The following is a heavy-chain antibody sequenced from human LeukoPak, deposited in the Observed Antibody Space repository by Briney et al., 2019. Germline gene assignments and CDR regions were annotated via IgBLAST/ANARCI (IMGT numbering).Heavy chain of an antibody. CDR2: MNPNSGNT. CDR3: ARGLYSTRGNWFDP. V-gene: IGHV1-8*03. Sequence: GASVKVSCKASGYTFTSYDINWVRQATGQGLEWMGWMNPNSGNTGYAQKFQGRVTITRNTSISTAYMELSSLRSEDTAVYYCARGLYSTRGNWFDPWGQGTLVTVSS. CDR1: GYTFTSYD. D-gene: IGHD4-11*01. J-gene: IGHJ5*02.